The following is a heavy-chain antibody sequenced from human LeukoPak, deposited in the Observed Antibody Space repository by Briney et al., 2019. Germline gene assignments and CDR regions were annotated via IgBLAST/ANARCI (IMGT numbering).Heavy chain of an antibody. V-gene: IGHV4-30-4*01. CDR2: IYYSGNT. J-gene: IGHJ4*02. Sequence: PSQTLSLTCTVSGASISSGDYYWSWIRQPPGKGLEWIGYIYYSGNTYYNPSLKSRVTISIDTSKNQFSLKLSSVTAADTAVYYCARGWFGELLTSNFDYWGQGTLVTVSS. D-gene: IGHD3-10*01. CDR3: ARGWFGELLTSNFDY. CDR1: GASISSGDYY.